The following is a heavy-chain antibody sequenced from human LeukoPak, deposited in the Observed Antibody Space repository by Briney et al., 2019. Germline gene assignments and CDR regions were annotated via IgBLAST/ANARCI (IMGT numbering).Heavy chain of an antibody. CDR3: TRVGYIDEGIDY. CDR2: IKEDGSEK. Sequence: GGSLRLSCGASRFTLSNYWMSWVRQAPGKGLEWVANIKEDGSEKDYVDSVKGRFTISRDNAKNSLYLQMNSLRAEDTAIYYCTRVGYIDEGIDYWGQGTLVTVSS. J-gene: IGHJ4*02. D-gene: IGHD5-24*01. CDR1: RFTLSNYW. V-gene: IGHV3-7*04.